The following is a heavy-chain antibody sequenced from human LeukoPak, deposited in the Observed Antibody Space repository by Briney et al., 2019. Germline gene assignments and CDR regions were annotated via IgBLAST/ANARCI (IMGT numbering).Heavy chain of an antibody. Sequence: PAGSLRLSCAASGFTFSSYGMHWVRQAPGKGLEWVAFIRYDGSNKYYADSVKGRFTISRDNSKNTLCLQMNSLRAEDTAVYYCAKGRLRYCSSTSCLGGFDYWGQGTLVTVSS. CDR3: AKGRLRYCSSTSCLGGFDY. CDR2: IRYDGSNK. V-gene: IGHV3-30*02. CDR1: GFTFSSYG. J-gene: IGHJ4*02. D-gene: IGHD2-2*01.